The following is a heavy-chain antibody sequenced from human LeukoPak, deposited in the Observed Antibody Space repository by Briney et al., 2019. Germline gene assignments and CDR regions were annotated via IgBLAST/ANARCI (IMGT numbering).Heavy chain of an antibody. CDR1: GFTFDDYA. V-gene: IGHV3-9*01. J-gene: IGHJ4*02. CDR3: GKALAEMATIGSDY. CDR2: ISWNSGSI. D-gene: IGHD5-24*01. Sequence: PGRSLRLSCAASGFTFDDYAMHWVRQAPGKDLEWVSGISWNSGSIGYADSVKGRFAISRDNAKNSLYLQMNSLRAEDTALYYCGKALAEMATIGSDYWGQGTLVTVSS.